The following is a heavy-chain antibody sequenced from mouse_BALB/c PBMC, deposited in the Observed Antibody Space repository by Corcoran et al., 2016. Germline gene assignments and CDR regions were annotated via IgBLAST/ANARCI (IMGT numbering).Heavy chain of an antibody. J-gene: IGHJ2*01. CDR2: IYPYNDDI. V-gene: IGHV1S136*01. Sequence: EVQLQQSGPELVKPGASVKMSCKASGYTFTSYVIHWVKQKPGQGLEWIGYIYPYNDDIKYNEKFKGKATLTSDKSPSTAYMGLNSLTSEDSAVYYCAREVPGGNPFDYWGQGTTLAVSS. CDR1: GYTFTSYV. D-gene: IGHD2-1*01. CDR3: AREVPGGNPFDY.